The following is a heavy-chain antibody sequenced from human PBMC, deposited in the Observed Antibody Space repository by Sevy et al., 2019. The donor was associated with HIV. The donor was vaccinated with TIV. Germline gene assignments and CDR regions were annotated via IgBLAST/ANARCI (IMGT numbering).Heavy chain of an antibody. J-gene: IGHJ4*02. D-gene: IGHD2-15*01. CDR3: ARGDMVVSNQLFDY. CDR1: GGSISSYY. Sequence: SETLSLTCTVSGGSISSYYWSWIRQPPGKGLEWIGYIYYSGSTNYNPSLKSRVTISVDTSKNQFSLKLSSVTAADTAVYYCARGDMVVSNQLFDYWGQGTLVTVSS. V-gene: IGHV4-59*01. CDR2: IYYSGST.